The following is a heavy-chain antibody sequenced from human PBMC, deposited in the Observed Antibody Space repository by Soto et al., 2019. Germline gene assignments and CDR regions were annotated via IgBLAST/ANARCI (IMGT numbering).Heavy chain of an antibody. J-gene: IGHJ6*02. CDR1: GFTFSSYS. Sequence: LRLSCAASGFTFSSYSMNWVRQAPGRGLVWVSSISSSSSYIYYADSVKGRFTIPTANAKHSLYLQMNSLRAEDTAVYYCARDDTAMVTHFGTMGRGVIQYGMDVWGQGTTVTVSS. D-gene: IGHD3-10*01. CDR2: ISSSSSYI. V-gene: IGHV3-21*01. CDR3: ARDDTAMVTHFGTMGRGVIQYGMDV.